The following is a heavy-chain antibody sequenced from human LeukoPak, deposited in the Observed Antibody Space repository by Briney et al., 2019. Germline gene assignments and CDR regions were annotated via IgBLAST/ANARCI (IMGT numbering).Heavy chain of an antibody. CDR2: ISYDGSNK. CDR3: ARDSSRISGYYYAFDY. V-gene: IGHV3-30-3*01. Sequence: PGRSLRLSCAASGFTFSSYAMHWVRQAPGKGLEWVAVISYDGSNKYYADSVKGRFTISRDNSKNTLYLQMNSLRAEDTAVYYCARDSSRISGYYYAFDYWGQGTLVTVSS. J-gene: IGHJ4*02. CDR1: GFTFSSYA. D-gene: IGHD3-22*01.